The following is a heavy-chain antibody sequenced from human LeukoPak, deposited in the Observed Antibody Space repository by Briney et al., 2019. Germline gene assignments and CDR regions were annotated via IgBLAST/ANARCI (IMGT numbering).Heavy chain of an antibody. J-gene: IGHJ4*02. CDR3: ARVSSAAFDH. V-gene: IGHV3-11*01. Sequence: GGSLRLSCAASGFAFSDYYMSWIRQAPGKGLEWVSYISTTGNTIYYADSVKGRFTISRENAKNSLYLQMNSLRAEDTAVYYCARVSSAAFDHWGQGTLVTVSS. CDR1: GFAFSDYY. CDR2: ISTTGNTI. D-gene: IGHD2-15*01.